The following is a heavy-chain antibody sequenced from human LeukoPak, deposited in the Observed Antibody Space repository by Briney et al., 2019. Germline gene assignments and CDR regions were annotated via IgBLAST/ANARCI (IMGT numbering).Heavy chain of an antibody. CDR1: GFTFSSYG. J-gene: IGHJ4*02. CDR3: AREGYYGSGSPPSLYFDY. Sequence: GGSLRLSCAASGFTFSSYGMHWVRQAPGKGLEWVAVTSSDLNAKLYADSVKGRFTISRDNSRSTLYLQMNSLRPEDTAIYYCAREGYYGSGSPPSLYFDYWGQGTLVTVSS. D-gene: IGHD3-10*01. V-gene: IGHV3-30*03. CDR2: TSSDLNAK.